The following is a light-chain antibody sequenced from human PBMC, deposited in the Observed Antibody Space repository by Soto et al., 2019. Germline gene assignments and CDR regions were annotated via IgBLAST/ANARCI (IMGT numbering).Light chain of an antibody. V-gene: IGKV3-11*01. Sequence: EIVLTQSPATLSLSPGERATLSCRASQRGGSYLAWYQQTPGQPPRLLIYDASNRATGIPARFSGSGSGTDFTLTISRLEPEDFAVYYFQQRSNWPWTFGQGNKVEIK. CDR2: DAS. CDR3: QQRSNWPWT. J-gene: IGKJ1*01. CDR1: QRGGSY.